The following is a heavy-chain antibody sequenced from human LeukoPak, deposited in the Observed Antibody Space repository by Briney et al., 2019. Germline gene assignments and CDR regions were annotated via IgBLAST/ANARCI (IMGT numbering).Heavy chain of an antibody. J-gene: IGHJ4*02. V-gene: IGHV4-59*01. D-gene: IGHD3-3*01. Sequence: SETLSLTCTVSGGSISSYYWGWIRQPPGKGLEWIGYIYYSGSTNYNPSLKSRVTISVDTSKNQFSLKLSSVTAADTAVYYCARGLTIFGVVIPYYFDYWGQGTLVTVSS. CDR1: GGSISSYY. CDR3: ARGLTIFGVVIPYYFDY. CDR2: IYYSGST.